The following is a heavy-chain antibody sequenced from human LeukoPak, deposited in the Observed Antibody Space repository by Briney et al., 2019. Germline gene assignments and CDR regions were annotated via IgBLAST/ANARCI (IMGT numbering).Heavy chain of an antibody. J-gene: IGHJ4*02. V-gene: IGHV1-69*01. CDR3: ARASRVRGVKYDY. CDR1: GGTFSSYA. CDR2: IIPIFGTA. D-gene: IGHD3-10*01. Sequence: SVKVSCKASGGTFSSYAISWVRQAPGQGLEWMGGIIPIFGTANYAQKFQGRVTITADESTSTAYMELSSLRSEDTAGYYCARASRVRGVKYDYWGQGTLVTVSS.